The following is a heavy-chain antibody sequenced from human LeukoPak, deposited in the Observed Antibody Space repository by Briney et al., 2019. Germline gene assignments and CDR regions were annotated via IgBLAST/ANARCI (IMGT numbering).Heavy chain of an antibody. CDR2: ISYDGSNK. CDR1: GFTFSSYA. D-gene: IGHD6-13*01. CDR3: AKDPYSSSWYGADY. V-gene: IGHV3-30-3*01. Sequence: GGSLRLSCAASGFTFSSYAMHWVRQAPGKGLEWVAVISYDGSNKYYADSVKGRFTISRDNSKNTLYLQMNSLRAEDTAVYYCAKDPYSSSWYGADYWGQGTLVTVSS. J-gene: IGHJ4*02.